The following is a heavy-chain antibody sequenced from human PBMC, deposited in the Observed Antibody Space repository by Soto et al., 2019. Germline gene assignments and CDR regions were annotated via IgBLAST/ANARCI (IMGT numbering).Heavy chain of an antibody. D-gene: IGHD4-17*01. CDR2: ISTSSIEI. CDR3: ATIGDHDGFDV. Sequence: EVQLVESGGGLVMPEESLRLSCAASGFTFIGYNMKWVRQAPGKGLEWVASISTSSIEIFYSDLVRGRFTIFRDNARNSLYLQVNSLRDEDTAVYYCATIGDHDGFDVWGQGTTVTVSS. V-gene: IGHV3-21*06. J-gene: IGHJ3*01. CDR1: GFTFIGYN.